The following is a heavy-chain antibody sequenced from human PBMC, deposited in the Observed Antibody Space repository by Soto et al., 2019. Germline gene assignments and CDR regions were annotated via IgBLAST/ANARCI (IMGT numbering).Heavy chain of an antibody. J-gene: IGHJ3*02. CDR2: ISYDGSNK. V-gene: IGHV3-30*18. Sequence: GGSLRLSCAASGFTFSSYGMHWVRQAPGKGLEWVAVISYDGSNKYYADSVKGRFTISRDNSKNTLYLQMNSLRAEDTAVYYCAKDTFKAGAGGYYTAPDALEIWGQGTMVTVSS. CDR1: GFTFSSYG. D-gene: IGHD3-10*01. CDR3: AKDTFKAGAGGYYTAPDALEI.